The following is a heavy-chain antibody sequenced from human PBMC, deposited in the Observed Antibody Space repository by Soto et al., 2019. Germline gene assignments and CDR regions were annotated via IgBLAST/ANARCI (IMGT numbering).Heavy chain of an antibody. D-gene: IGHD2-8*02. V-gene: IGHV3-30-3*01. CDR3: ERSSFLLADYYHAMAV. CDR2: ISYDGSNK. CDR1: GFTFSSYA. Sequence: GVSLRLSCAASGFTFSSYAMHWVRQAPGKVLEWVAVISYDGSNKYYADSVKGRFTISRDNSKNTLYLQMNSLRAEDTAVYYCERSSFLLADYYHAMAVWGQGTKVTFSS. J-gene: IGHJ6*02.